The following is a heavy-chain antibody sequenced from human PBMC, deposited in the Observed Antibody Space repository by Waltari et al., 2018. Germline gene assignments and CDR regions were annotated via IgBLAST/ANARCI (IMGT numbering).Heavy chain of an antibody. V-gene: IGHV4-39*01. CDR3: ARVRRYYFDY. Sequence: QLQLQESGPGLVKPSETLSLTCTVSGCSISSSSYYWGWIRQPPGKGLEWIGSIYYSGSTYYNPSLKSRVTMSVDTSKNQFSLKLSSVTAADTAVYYCARVRRYYFDYWGQGTLVTVSA. J-gene: IGHJ4*02. CDR1: GCSISSSSYY. CDR2: IYYSGST.